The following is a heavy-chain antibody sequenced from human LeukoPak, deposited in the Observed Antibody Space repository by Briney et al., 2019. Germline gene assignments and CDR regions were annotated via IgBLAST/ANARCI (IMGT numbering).Heavy chain of an antibody. Sequence: SVKVSCKASGGTFCSYAICWVRQAPGPGLGWRGRILSIFCTANYAQKSQGRVTITTDESTSTAYTELSSLRSEDTAVYYCARLMTTYSSGHDPWGQGTLVTVSS. CDR3: ARLMTTYSSGHDP. J-gene: IGHJ5*02. V-gene: IGHV1-69*05. CDR2: ILSIFCTA. D-gene: IGHD6-19*01. CDR1: GGTFCSYA.